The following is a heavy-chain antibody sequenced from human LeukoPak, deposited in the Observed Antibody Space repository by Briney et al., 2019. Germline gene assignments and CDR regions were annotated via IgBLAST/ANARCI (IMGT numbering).Heavy chain of an antibody. Sequence: GGSLRLSCVASGFTFSDYYMAWIRQAPGKGLEWISYITSNSYSMYYADSVEGRFTISRDNAEGSVFLQMDGLRVEDTAVYYCATEVDRSFDHWGQGVLVTVSS. V-gene: IGHV3-11*01. CDR2: ITSNSYSM. J-gene: IGHJ4*02. CDR3: ATEVDRSFDH. CDR1: GFTFSDYY. D-gene: IGHD2-15*01.